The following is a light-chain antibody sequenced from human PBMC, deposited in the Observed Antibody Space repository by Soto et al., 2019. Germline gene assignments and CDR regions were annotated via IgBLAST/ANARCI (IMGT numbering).Light chain of an antibody. CDR1: QGISNY. CDR2: AAS. V-gene: IGKV1-27*01. Sequence: DIQMTQSPSSLSASVGDRVTITCRASQGISNYLAWYQQKPGTVPKLLIYAASTLQSGVPSRFSGSGSGTDFTLTISSLQPEDVASYYGQKYNSAPYTFGQGTNLEIK. CDR3: QKYNSAPYT. J-gene: IGKJ2*01.